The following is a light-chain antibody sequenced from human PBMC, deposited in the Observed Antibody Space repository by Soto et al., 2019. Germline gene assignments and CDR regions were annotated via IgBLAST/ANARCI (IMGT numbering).Light chain of an antibody. Sequence: DIVLTQSPGTLSLSPGEGATLSCRASQSVSNNYLSWFQQKPGQAPRLLIYGAFNRAAGIPDRFSGSGSGTEFTLTISRLETEDFAVYYCQQYGSSPLTFGPGTKVDTK. J-gene: IGKJ3*01. CDR3: QQYGSSPLT. CDR2: GAF. V-gene: IGKV3-20*01. CDR1: QSVSNNY.